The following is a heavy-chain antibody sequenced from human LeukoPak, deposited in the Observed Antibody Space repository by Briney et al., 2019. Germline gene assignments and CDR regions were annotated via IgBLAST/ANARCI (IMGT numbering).Heavy chain of an antibody. D-gene: IGHD6-19*01. J-gene: IGHJ4*02. V-gene: IGHV4-59*08. CDR1: GGSIGTYH. CDR2: IFDRGSP. Sequence: SETLSLTCTVSGGSIGTYHWSWVRQHPGKGLEWIGYIFDRGSPNDRPCLKSRVTISLDTSKNHVSLRLQSATAADTAIYYCARHDDNGWYFFDIWGQGTLV. CDR3: ARHDDNGWYFFDI.